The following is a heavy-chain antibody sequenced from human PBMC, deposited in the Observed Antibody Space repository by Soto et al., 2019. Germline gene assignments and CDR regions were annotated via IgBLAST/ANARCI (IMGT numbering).Heavy chain of an antibody. CDR1: GFTFSSYA. Sequence: GGSLRLSCAASGFTFSSYAMHWVRQAPGKGLEWVAVISYDGSNKYYADSVKGRFTISRDNSKNTLYLQMNSLRAEDTAVYYCAREWELLREGFDYWGQGTLVTVSS. J-gene: IGHJ4*02. CDR2: ISYDGSNK. V-gene: IGHV3-30-3*01. CDR3: AREWELLREGFDY. D-gene: IGHD1-26*01.